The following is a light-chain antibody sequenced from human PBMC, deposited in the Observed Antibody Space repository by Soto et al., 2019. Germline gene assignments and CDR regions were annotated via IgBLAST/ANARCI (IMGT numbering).Light chain of an antibody. CDR2: DVS. CDR1: SSDVGGYNY. CDR3: SSYGGSNNLI. Sequence: QSALTQPPSASGSPGQSVTISCTGTSSDVGGYNYVSWYQQPPGKAPKLMIYDVSERPSGVPDRFSGSKSGNTASLTGSGLQAEDEADYYCSSYGGSNNLIFGGGTKLTVL. J-gene: IGLJ2*01. V-gene: IGLV2-8*01.